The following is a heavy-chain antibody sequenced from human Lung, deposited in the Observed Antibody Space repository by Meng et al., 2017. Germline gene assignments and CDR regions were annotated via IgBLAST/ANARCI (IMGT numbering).Heavy chain of an antibody. J-gene: IGHJ4*02. CDR2: IDPKSGDT. D-gene: IGHD6-13*01. Sequence: GQLGVRGAGGKKPGASLKVSCKPSGYNFPDYWLHWVRRAPGQGLEWMGRIDPKSGDTHYAQRFQGRVTMTGDTSISTAYMELSGLRSDDTAMYYCARDEDISAAGKLFGDYWGQGTLVTVSS. CDR1: GYNFPDYW. CDR3: ARDEDISAAGKLFGDY. V-gene: IGHV1-2*06.